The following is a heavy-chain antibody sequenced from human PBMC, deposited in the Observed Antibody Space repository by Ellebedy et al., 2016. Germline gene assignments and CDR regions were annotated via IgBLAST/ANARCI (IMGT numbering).Heavy chain of an antibody. V-gene: IGHV1-2*02. CDR2: INLNSGDT. D-gene: IGHD2-2*01. Sequence: ASVKVSXXASGDTFTAYFLQWVRQAPGQGLEWMGWINLNSGDTKYAQKFQGRVTMTRDTSISTAYMELSSLKSDDTAVYYCAADSIGYCSSISCSAYFDYWGQGTLVTVSS. J-gene: IGHJ4*02. CDR1: GDTFTAYF. CDR3: AADSIGYCSSISCSAYFDY.